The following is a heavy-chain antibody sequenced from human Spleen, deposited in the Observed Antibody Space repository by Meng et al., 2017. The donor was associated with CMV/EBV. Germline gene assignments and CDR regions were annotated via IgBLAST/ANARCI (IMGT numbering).Heavy chain of an antibody. V-gene: IGHV4-34*12. Sequence: VQLPQWGEGPLKPSETLSLTCAFNGGSLSGAYWNWIRQPPGKGLEWIGEIIHGGSPSYNPSLKSRVTISIDTSKNQLSLMLSSVTAADTAVYYCARRPTGIDYWGQGTLVTVSS. CDR1: GGSLSGAY. CDR2: IIHGGSP. D-gene: IGHD2-8*02. CDR3: ARRPTGIDY. J-gene: IGHJ4*02.